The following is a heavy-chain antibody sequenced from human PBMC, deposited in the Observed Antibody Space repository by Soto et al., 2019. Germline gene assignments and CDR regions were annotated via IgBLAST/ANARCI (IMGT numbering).Heavy chain of an antibody. D-gene: IGHD2-21*02. CDR1: GGSVSSGSYY. V-gene: IGHV4-61*01. J-gene: IGHJ5*02. Sequence: QVQLQESGPGLVKPSETLSLTCTVSGGSVSSGSYYWSWIRQPPGKGLEWIGYIYYSGSTNYNPSPKSRVTISVDTSKNQFSLKLSSVTAADTAVYYCARLSVVVTAIWFDPWGQGTLVTVSS. CDR3: ARLSVVVTAIWFDP. CDR2: IYYSGST.